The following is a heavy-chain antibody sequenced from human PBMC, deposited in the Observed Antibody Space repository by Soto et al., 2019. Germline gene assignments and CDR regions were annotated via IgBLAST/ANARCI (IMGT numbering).Heavy chain of an antibody. Sequence: EVQLVESGGGLVKPGGALRLACAASGFTFSRYGMNWVRQAPGKGLELVSSISGLSSYIYYADSVKGRFTVSRDNAKNSLYVQMTSLRAEDTAVYYCACDSQQRLADAYYSGMDVWGQGTTVIVSS. D-gene: IGHD1-1*01. CDR1: GFTFSRYG. CDR2: ISGLSSYI. J-gene: IGHJ6*02. V-gene: IGHV3-21*02. CDR3: ACDSQQRLADAYYSGMDV.